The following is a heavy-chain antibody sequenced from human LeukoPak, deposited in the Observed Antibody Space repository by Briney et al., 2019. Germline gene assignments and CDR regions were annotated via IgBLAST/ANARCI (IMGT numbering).Heavy chain of an antibody. D-gene: IGHD1-26*01. CDR2: ISSSSSII. Sequence: GGSLRLSCPDSGFTLTSYITYSVPQAPGKRLEWVSYISSSSSIIYYADSVKGRFNISRDNAKNSLYLQMNSLRAEDTAVYYCARGPLEVATCSYYGGQGTLVTVSS. J-gene: IGHJ4*02. CDR1: GFTLTSYI. V-gene: IGHV3-48*01. CDR3: ARGPLEVATCSYY.